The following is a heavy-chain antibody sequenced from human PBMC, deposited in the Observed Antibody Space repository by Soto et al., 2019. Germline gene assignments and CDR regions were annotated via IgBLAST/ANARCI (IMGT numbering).Heavy chain of an antibody. J-gene: IGHJ3*02. V-gene: IGHV1-3*01. Sequence: KESGYAIANYSVHAVRQDKRQRLEWMGWINAGNGNTKYSQKFQGRVTITRDTSASTAYMELSSLRSEDTAVYYCARVHSSSWYDDAFDIWGQGTMVTVSS. CDR1: GYAIANYS. CDR2: INAGNGNT. CDR3: ARVHSSSWYDDAFDI. D-gene: IGHD6-13*01.